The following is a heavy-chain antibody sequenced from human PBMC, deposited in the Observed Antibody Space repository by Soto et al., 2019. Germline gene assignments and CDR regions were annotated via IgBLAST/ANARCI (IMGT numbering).Heavy chain of an antibody. CDR2: IFYSGST. J-gene: IGHJ4*02. CDR1: GGSGNSYY. Sequence: SETLSLTCTVSGGSGNSYYWSWIRQPPGKGLEWIGYIFYSGSTKSNPSLKSRVTMSVDMSKNQFSLRLTSVTAADTAVYYCARVLPSYCGGDCSYFDSWGQGTLVTVSS. CDR3: ARVLPSYCGGDCSYFDS. D-gene: IGHD2-21*02. V-gene: IGHV4-59*02.